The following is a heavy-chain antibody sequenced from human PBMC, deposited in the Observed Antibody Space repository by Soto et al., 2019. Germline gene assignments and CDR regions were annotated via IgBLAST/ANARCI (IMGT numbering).Heavy chain of an antibody. CDR1: GFTFSSYA. D-gene: IGHD3-22*01. CDR2: ISGSVVST. CDR3: AKGSSSGWAYYYYGMDV. V-gene: IGHV3-23*01. J-gene: IGHJ6*02. Sequence: PGGSLRLSCAASGFTFSSYAMSWVRQAPGKGLEWVSAISGSVVSTYYADSVKGRFTISRDNSKKTLYLQMNSLRAEDTAVYYCAKGSSSGWAYYYYGMDVWGQGTKVTVSS.